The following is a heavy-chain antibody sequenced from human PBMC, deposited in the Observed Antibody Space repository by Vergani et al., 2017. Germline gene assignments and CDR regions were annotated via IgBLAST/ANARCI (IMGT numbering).Heavy chain of an antibody. V-gene: IGHV3-48*03. Sequence: EVQLVESGGGLVQPGGSLRLSCAASGFTFSSYEMNWVRQAPGKGLEWVSYIGSSGSTIYYADVVKGRFTISRDNAKNSLYLQMNSLRAEDTAVYYCARDKDPAAFDIWGQGTMVTVSS. J-gene: IGHJ3*02. CDR3: ARDKDPAAFDI. CDR2: IGSSGSTI. CDR1: GFTFSSYE.